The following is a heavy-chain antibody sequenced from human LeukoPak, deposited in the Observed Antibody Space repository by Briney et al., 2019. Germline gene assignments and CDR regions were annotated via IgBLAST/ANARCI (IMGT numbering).Heavy chain of an antibody. CDR2: TYYRSKWYN. CDR3: AIDPSGIVVVPRYYYMDV. Sequence: SQTLSLTCAISGDSVSSNSAAWNWIRQSPSRGLEWLGRTYYRSKWYNDYAVSVKSRITINPDTSKNQFSLQLNSVTPEDTAVYYCAIDPSGIVVVPRYYYMDVWGKGTTVTVSS. D-gene: IGHD2-2*01. CDR1: GDSVSSNSAA. V-gene: IGHV6-1*01. J-gene: IGHJ6*03.